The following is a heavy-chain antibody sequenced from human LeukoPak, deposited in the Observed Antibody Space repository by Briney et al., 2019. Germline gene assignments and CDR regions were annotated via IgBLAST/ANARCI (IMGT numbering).Heavy chain of an antibody. Sequence: SETLSLTCTVSGGSISSYYWSWIRQPPGKGLEWIGYIYNSGSTNYKPSLKSRVTISIDTSKNQFSLKLSPVTAADTAVYYCARESYYYGSGIDRDVWGKGTTVTVSS. D-gene: IGHD3-10*01. J-gene: IGHJ6*03. CDR3: ARESYYYGSGIDRDV. V-gene: IGHV4-4*08. CDR1: GGSISSYY. CDR2: IYNSGST.